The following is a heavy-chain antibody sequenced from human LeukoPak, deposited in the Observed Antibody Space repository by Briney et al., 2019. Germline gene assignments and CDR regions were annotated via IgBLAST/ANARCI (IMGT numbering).Heavy chain of an antibody. J-gene: IGHJ3*02. Sequence: GGSVRLSCAASGFTFSSYEMNWARQAPGKGLEWVSYISSSGSTIYYADSVKGRLTIFRDNAKNSLYLQMNSLRAEDTAVYYCAREYSSSWSNAFDIGGRDKVVTVSS. D-gene: IGHD6-13*01. V-gene: IGHV3-48*03. CDR3: AREYSSSWSNAFDI. CDR2: ISSSGSTI. CDR1: GFTFSSYE.